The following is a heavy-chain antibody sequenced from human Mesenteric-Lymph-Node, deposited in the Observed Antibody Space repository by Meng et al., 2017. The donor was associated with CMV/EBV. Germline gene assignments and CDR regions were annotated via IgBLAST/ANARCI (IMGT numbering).Heavy chain of an antibody. D-gene: IGHD3-10*01. J-gene: IGHJ4*02. Sequence: GGSLRLSCTTSGFTFSTYWMSWVRQAPGRGLEWVANIKKDGSQKYYVDSVKGRFSISRDNAKNTVYLQMNSLRAEDTAVYYCTRGDNIFGSGSYFWGQGRLVTVSS. V-gene: IGHV3-7*04. CDR3: TRGDNIFGSGSYF. CDR1: GFTFSTYW. CDR2: IKKDGSQK.